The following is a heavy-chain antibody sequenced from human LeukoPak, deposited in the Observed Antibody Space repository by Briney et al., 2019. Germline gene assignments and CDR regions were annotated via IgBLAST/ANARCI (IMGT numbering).Heavy chain of an antibody. Sequence: ASVKVSCKASGYTFTSYDINWVRQATGQGLEWMGWMNPNSGNTGYAQKFQGRVTMTRNTSISTAYMELSSPRSEDTAVHYCARGGYSSGWYYDYYYGMDVWGQGTTVTVSS. V-gene: IGHV1-8*01. J-gene: IGHJ6*02. CDR2: MNPNSGNT. CDR1: GYTFTSYD. D-gene: IGHD6-19*01. CDR3: ARGGYSSGWYYDYYYGMDV.